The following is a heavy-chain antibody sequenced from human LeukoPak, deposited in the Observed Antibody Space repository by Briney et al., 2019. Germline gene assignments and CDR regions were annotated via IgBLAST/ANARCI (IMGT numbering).Heavy chain of an antibody. CDR3: ARRGWLSARDYYYGMDV. CDR2: ISYDGSNK. J-gene: IGHJ6*02. V-gene: IGHV3-30-3*01. D-gene: IGHD3-22*01. CDR1: GFTFSSYA. Sequence: PGRSLRLSCAASGFTFSSYAMHWVRQAPGKGLEWVAVISYDGSNKYYADSVKGRFTISRDNAKNSLYLQMNSLRAEDTAVYYCARRGWLSARDYYYGMDVWGQGTTVTVSS.